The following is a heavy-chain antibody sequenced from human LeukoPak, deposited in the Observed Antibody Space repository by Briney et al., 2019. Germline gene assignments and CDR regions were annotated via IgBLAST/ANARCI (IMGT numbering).Heavy chain of an antibody. CDR1: GFTVSSNY. D-gene: IGHD4-17*01. Sequence: ARSLRLSCAASGFTVSSNYMSWVRQAPGKGLEWVSVIYSGGSTYYADSVKGRFTISRDNSKNTLYLQMNSLRAEDTAVYYCAREDYGDYEGWFDPWGQGTLVTVSS. V-gene: IGHV3-53*01. CDR3: AREDYGDYEGWFDP. J-gene: IGHJ5*02. CDR2: IYSGGST.